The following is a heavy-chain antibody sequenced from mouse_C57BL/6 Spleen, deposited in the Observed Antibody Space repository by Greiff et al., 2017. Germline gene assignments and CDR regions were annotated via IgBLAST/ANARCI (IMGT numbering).Heavy chain of an antibody. Sequence: QVTLKVCGPGILQPSQTLSLTCSFSGFSLSTFGMGVGWIRQPSGQGLEWLAHIWWDDDKYYNTALKSRLTISKATSKNQVFLKIANVDTADTATYYGARIAVGVARNFDYWGQGTTLTVSS. CDR1: GFSLSTFGMG. D-gene: IGHD1-1*01. CDR2: IWWDDDK. J-gene: IGHJ2*01. CDR3: ARIAVGVARNFDY. V-gene: IGHV8-8*01.